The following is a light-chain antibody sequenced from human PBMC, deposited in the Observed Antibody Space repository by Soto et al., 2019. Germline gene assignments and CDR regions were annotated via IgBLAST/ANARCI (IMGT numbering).Light chain of an antibody. CDR2: GAS. CDR3: QQTYAVPLT. V-gene: IGKV1-39*01. Sequence: DVQMTQSPSSLSASVGDTVTIACRASQPISNYLNWYQQKPGEVPKVLIFGASSLRSGVPSRFSGSGYGTDFTLTIHNLHPDDIATYYCQQTYAVPLTFGQGT. J-gene: IGKJ1*01. CDR1: QPISNY.